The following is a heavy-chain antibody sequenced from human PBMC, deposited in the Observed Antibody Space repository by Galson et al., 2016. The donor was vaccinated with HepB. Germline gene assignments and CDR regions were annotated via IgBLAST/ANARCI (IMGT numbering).Heavy chain of an antibody. V-gene: IGHV1-18*01. D-gene: IGHD2-15*01. Sequence: SVKVSCKASGYIFGNYGISWVRQAPGQGLEWVAWISAYNGNGNTDSAPKFQGRVSVTTDPSTSTAYMELSSLKSDDTSSYYCARAFCSGGSCSPPLGYWGQGTLVTVSS. J-gene: IGHJ4*02. CDR1: GYIFGNYG. CDR3: ARAFCSGGSCSPPLGY. CDR2: ISAYNGNGNT.